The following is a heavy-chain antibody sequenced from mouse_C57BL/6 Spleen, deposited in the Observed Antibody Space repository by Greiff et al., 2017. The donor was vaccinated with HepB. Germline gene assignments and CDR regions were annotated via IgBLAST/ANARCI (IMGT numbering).Heavy chain of an antibody. CDR2: IYPRDGST. Sequence: LVESGPELVKPGASVKLSCKASGYTFTSYDINWVKQRPGQGLEWIGWIYPRDGSTKYNEKFKGKATLTVDTSSSTAYMELHSLTSEDSAVYFCARPHYYGSSTGDYWGQGTTLTVSS. CDR3: ARPHYYGSSTGDY. D-gene: IGHD1-1*01. J-gene: IGHJ2*01. CDR1: GYTFTSYD. V-gene: IGHV1-85*01.